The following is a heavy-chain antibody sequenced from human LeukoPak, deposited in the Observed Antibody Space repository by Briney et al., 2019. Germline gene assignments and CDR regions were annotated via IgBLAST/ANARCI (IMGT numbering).Heavy chain of an antibody. CDR2: ISYDGSNK. V-gene: IGHV3-30*03. Sequence: PGGSLRLSCAASGFTFSSNGLHWVRQAPGKGLEWVAVISYDGSNKYYADSVKGRFTISRDNAKNSLYLQMNSLRAEDTAVYYCARDRPKRGYNRPLDYWGQGTLVTVSS. CDR1: GFTFSSNG. CDR3: ARDRPKRGYNRPLDY. J-gene: IGHJ4*02. D-gene: IGHD5-18*01.